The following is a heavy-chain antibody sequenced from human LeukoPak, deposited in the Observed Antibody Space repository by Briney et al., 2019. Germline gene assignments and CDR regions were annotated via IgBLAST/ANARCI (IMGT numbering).Heavy chain of an antibody. V-gene: IGHV3-30*02. J-gene: IGHJ4*02. D-gene: IGHD3-16*01. CDR2: IRDDGSNK. CDR1: GVTFSGYG. CDR3: AKDALWGPIDY. Sequence: PGGSLRLSCAASGVTFSGYGMHWGRQAPGKGLEWVSFIRDDGSNKYYADSVKGPFPISRENCKNRLYLQMKSLRAEDTAVYYRAKDALWGPIDYWGQGTLVTVSS.